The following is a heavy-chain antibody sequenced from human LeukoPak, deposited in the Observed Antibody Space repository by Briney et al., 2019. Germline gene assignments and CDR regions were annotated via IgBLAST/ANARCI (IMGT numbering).Heavy chain of an antibody. V-gene: IGHV3-30*02. CDR3: AKAVEYDY. CDR1: GFTFSSYG. D-gene: IGHD2/OR15-2a*01. J-gene: IGHJ4*02. Sequence: GGSLRHSSAASGFTFSSYGIYCVRQAPGKGLEWVAFIRYDGSNKYYADSVKGRFTISRDNSKNTLYLQMNSLRAEDTAVYYGAKAVEYDYWGQGTLVTVSS. CDR2: IRYDGSNK.